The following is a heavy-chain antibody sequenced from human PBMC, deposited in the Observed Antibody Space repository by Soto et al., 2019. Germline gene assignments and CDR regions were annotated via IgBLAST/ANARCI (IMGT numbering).Heavy chain of an antibody. Sequence: GGSLRLSCAASGFTFSSYAMHWVRQAPGKGLEWVAVISYDGSNKYYADSVKGRFTISRDNSKNTLYLQMNSLRAEDTAVYYCSSIGGLNDVDTAIGPNTAIFDYWGQGTLVTVSS. D-gene: IGHD5-18*01. CDR1: GFTFSSYA. CDR3: SSIGGLNDVDTAIGPNTAIFDY. V-gene: IGHV3-30*04. CDR2: ISYDGSNK. J-gene: IGHJ4*02.